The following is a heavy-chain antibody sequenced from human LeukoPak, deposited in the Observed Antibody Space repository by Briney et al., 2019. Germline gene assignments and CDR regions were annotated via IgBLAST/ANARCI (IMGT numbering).Heavy chain of an antibody. Sequence: GGSLRLSCAASGFTFDDYGMSWVRQAPGKGLEWVSGINWNGGSTGYADSVKGRFTISRDYAKNSLYLQMNSLRAEDTALYYCAREDPEELELRRVFDYWGQGTLVTVSS. CDR2: INWNGGST. J-gene: IGHJ4*02. V-gene: IGHV3-20*04. CDR1: GFTFDDYG. CDR3: AREDPEELELRRVFDY. D-gene: IGHD1-7*01.